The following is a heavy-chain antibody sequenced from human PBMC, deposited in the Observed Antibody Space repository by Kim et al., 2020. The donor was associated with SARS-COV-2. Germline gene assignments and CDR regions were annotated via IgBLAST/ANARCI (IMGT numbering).Heavy chain of an antibody. CDR1: GFTFSSYG. J-gene: IGHJ6*02. Sequence: GGSLRLSCAASGFTFSSYGMHWVRQAPGKGLEWVAVISYDGSNKYCADSVKGRFTISRDNSKNTLYLQMNSLRAEDTAVYYCAKAPLYCSGGSCHLSRLDYYYYYGMDVWGQGTTVTVSS. V-gene: IGHV3-30*18. CDR3: AKAPLYCSGGSCHLSRLDYYYYYGMDV. D-gene: IGHD2-15*01. CDR2: ISYDGSNK.